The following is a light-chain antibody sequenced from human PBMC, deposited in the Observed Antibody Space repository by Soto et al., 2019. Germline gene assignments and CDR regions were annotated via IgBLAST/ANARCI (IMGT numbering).Light chain of an antibody. CDR2: DVS. J-gene: IGLJ1*01. V-gene: IGLV2-14*01. Sequence: QSALTQPASVSGSPGQSITISCTGTSSDVGGYNYVSWYQQHPGKAPKLMIYDVSNRPSGVSNRFSGSKSGNTASLTISGLQAEDEAEYYCSSYTSSSTSYVFGTGTQLTVL. CDR3: SSYTSSSTSYV. CDR1: SSDVGGYNY.